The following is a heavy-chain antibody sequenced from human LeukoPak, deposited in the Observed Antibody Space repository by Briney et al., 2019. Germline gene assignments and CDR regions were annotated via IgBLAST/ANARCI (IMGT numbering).Heavy chain of an antibody. CDR1: GFSLSTSGMC. V-gene: IGHV2-70*11. D-gene: IGHD2-15*01. CDR3: ARLRYCSSGSCYYFDY. J-gene: IGHJ4*02. Sequence: GPTLVNPTQTLTLTCTFSGFSLSTSGMCVSWIRQPPGKALEWLTRIDWDDDKYYSTSLKTRLTISKDTSKNQVVLTMTNMDPVDTATYYCARLRYCSSGSCYYFDYWGQGTLVTVSS. CDR2: IDWDDDK.